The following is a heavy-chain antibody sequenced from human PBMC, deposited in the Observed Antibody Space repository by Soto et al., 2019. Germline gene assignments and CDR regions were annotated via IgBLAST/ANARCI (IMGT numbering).Heavy chain of an antibody. V-gene: IGHV5-51*01. Sequence: PGESLKISCKGSGYSFTSYWIGWVRQMPGKGLEWMGITYPGDSDTRYSPSFQGQVTISADKSISTAYLQWSSLKASDTAMYYCARPTYCSSTHCSPFDYWGQGTLVTVSS. D-gene: IGHD2-2*01. CDR3: ARPTYCSSTHCSPFDY. CDR2: TYPGDSDT. CDR1: GYSFTSYW. J-gene: IGHJ4*02.